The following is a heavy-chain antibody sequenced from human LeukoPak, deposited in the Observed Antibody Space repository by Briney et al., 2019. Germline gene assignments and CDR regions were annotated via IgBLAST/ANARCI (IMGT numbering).Heavy chain of an antibody. J-gene: IGHJ4*02. CDR1: GFTFSSYW. CDR2: ISPSSNYI. CDR3: ARDLRHPMGGTSY. Sequence: PWGSLRLPCAASGFTFSSYWMHWVRQAPGKGLEWVSSISPSSNYIYYADSVKGRFTISRDNAKTSLYLQMNSLRAEDTAVYYCARDLRHPMGGTSYWGQGTLVTVSS. V-gene: IGHV3-21*01. D-gene: IGHD4-23*01.